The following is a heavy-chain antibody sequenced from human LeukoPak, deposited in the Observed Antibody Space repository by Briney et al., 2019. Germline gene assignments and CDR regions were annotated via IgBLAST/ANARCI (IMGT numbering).Heavy chain of an antibody. J-gene: IGHJ4*02. CDR2: INRDGSGK. D-gene: IGHD5-12*01. CDR3: ARVEYSGNGNLY. V-gene: IGHV3-7*01. CDR1: GLTFSNYW. Sequence: PGGSLRLSCAGSGLTFSNYWMTWVRQVPGKGLEWVANINRDGSGKSYLPSVRGRFTISKDDAKDSLYLQMDSLRPEDTAIYYCARVEYSGNGNLYWGQGTLVTVSS.